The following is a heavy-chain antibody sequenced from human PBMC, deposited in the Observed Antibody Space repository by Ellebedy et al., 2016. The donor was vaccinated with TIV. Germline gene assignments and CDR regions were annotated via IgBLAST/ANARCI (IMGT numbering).Heavy chain of an antibody. D-gene: IGHD6-25*01. V-gene: IGHV3-49*04. CDR2: FRGIPYVGTT. Sequence: GESLKISCTASGFTLRDYGVSWVRQAPGKGLEWVGFFRGIPYVGTTEYAASVKGRFTISRDDSKGIAYLQMNSLKTEDTAVYYCARSGRMDVWGQGTTVAVSS. J-gene: IGHJ6*02. CDR3: ARSGRMDV. CDR1: GFTLRDYG.